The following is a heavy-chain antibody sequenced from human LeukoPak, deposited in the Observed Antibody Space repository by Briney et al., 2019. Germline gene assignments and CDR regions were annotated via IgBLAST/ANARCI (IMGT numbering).Heavy chain of an antibody. CDR1: GFTFSSYS. J-gene: IGHJ5*02. Sequence: GSLRLSCAASGFTFSSYSMNWVRQPPGKGLEWIGEINHSGSTNYNPSLKSRVTISVDTSKNQSSLKLSSVTAADTAVYYCASGFLAAAGKNWFDPWGQGTLVTVSS. CDR3: ASGFLAAAGKNWFDP. V-gene: IGHV4-34*01. D-gene: IGHD6-13*01. CDR2: INHSGST.